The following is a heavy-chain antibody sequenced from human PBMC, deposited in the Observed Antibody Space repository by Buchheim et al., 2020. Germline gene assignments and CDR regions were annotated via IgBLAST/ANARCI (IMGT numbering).Heavy chain of an antibody. CDR3: ARDWRDGYNYGLGYYYYYGMDV. Sequence: EVQLVESGGGLVQPGGSLRLSCAASGFTFSSYWMSWVRQAPGKGLEWVANIKQDGSENYYVDSVKGRFTISSDNAKNSLYLQMNSLRAEDTAVYYCARDWRDGYNYGLGYYYYYGMDVWGQGTT. J-gene: IGHJ6*02. CDR1: GFTFSSYW. D-gene: IGHD5-24*01. V-gene: IGHV3-7*03. CDR2: IKQDGSEN.